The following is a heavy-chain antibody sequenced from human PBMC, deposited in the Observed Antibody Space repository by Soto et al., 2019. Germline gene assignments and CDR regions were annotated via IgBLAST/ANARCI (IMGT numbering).Heavy chain of an antibody. D-gene: IGHD4-17*01. J-gene: IGHJ3*02. Sequence: QVQLVESGGGVDQPGRSLRLSCAASGFTFSSYGMHWVGQAPGKGLEWVAVIWYDGSNKYYADSVKGRFTISRDNSKNTLYVQMNILRAEGTVVYYCSRVLMYGDPGYAFDIWGQGTMVTFSS. CDR1: GFTFSSYG. CDR3: SRVLMYGDPGYAFDI. CDR2: IWYDGSNK. V-gene: IGHV3-33*01.